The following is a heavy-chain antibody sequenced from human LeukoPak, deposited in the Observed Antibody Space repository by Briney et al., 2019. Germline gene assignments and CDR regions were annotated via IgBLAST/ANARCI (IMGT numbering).Heavy chain of an antibody. Sequence: ASVKVSCTASGYTFTSCHMHWVRQAPGQGLEWMGKINLSGGSTTYAQKLQGRVTMTTDTSTSTAYMELRSLRSDDTAVYYCARGGTRPKPYYDFWSGPQTYDAFDIWGQGTMVTVSS. J-gene: IGHJ3*02. V-gene: IGHV1-46*01. D-gene: IGHD3-3*01. CDR1: GYTFTSCH. CDR2: INLSGGST. CDR3: ARGGTRPKPYYDFWSGPQTYDAFDI.